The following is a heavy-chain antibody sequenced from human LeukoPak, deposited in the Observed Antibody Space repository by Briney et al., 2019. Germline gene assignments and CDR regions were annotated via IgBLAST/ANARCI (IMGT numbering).Heavy chain of an antibody. J-gene: IGHJ6*03. CDR1: GFTFSSYG. V-gene: IGHV3-30*18. CDR3: AKGYKYCSSTSCFIYYYYYMDV. D-gene: IGHD2-2*01. Sequence: GGSLRLSCAASGFTFSSYGMHWVRQAPGKGLEWVAVISYDGSNKYYADSVKGRFTISRDNSKNTLYLQMNSLRAEDTAVYYCAKGYKYCSSTSCFIYYYYYMDVWGKGTTVTVSS. CDR2: ISYDGSNK.